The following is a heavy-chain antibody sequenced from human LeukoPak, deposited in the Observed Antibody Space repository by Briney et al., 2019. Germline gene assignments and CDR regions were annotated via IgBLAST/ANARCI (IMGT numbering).Heavy chain of an antibody. CDR1: GGSFSGYY. Sequence: SETLSLTCAVYGGSFSGYYWSWIRQPQGKGLEWIGEINHSGSTNYNPSLKSRVTISVDTSKNQFSLKLSSVTAADTAVYYCARGLAARPKTRYDYWGQGTLVTVSS. D-gene: IGHD6-6*01. CDR3: ARGLAARPKTRYDY. J-gene: IGHJ4*02. V-gene: IGHV4-34*01. CDR2: INHSGST.